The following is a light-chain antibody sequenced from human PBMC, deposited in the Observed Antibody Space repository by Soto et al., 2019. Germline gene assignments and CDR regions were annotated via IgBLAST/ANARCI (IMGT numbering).Light chain of an antibody. CDR3: QQYANSPPYT. CDR1: ESVHSRY. Sequence: EIVLTQSPGTLSLSPGERATLSCRASESVHSRYLAWYQQKPGQAPRLLFYATSTRATGIPDRFSASGSGTDFTLTISRLDPEDFAVYYCQQYANSPPYTFGQGTQLEIK. J-gene: IGKJ2*01. CDR2: ATS. V-gene: IGKV3-20*01.